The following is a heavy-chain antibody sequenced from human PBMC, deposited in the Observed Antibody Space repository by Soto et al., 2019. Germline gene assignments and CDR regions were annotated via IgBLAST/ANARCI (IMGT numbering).Heavy chain of an antibody. V-gene: IGHV3-33*03. CDR1: GFTFRRHG. Sequence: QEQLVESGGGVVQPEMSLRLSCEGSGFTFRRHGMHWVRQSPGKGLEWLAVIWYDGSEQYYADSVKGRFTISRDNSKNMLYLQLNTLTVEDTAVYYCARWSNHKVVDPWGQGTMVTVS. CDR2: IWYDGSEQ. D-gene: IGHD2-8*02. CDR3: ARWSNHKVVDP. J-gene: IGHJ5*02.